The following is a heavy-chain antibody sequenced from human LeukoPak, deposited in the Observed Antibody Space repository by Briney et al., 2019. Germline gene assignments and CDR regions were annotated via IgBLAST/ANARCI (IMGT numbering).Heavy chain of an antibody. J-gene: IGHJ3*02. CDR3: ARDRKKIWQRLGDAFDI. D-gene: IGHD6-25*01. V-gene: IGHV3-21*01. CDR2: ISSSSSYI. CDR1: GFTISSYS. Sequence: GGSLRLSCAASGFTISSYSMNWVRQAPGKGLEWVSSISSSSSYIYYADSVKGRFTISRDNAKNSLYLQMNSLRAEDTAVYYCARDRKKIWQRLGDAFDIWGQGTMVTVSS.